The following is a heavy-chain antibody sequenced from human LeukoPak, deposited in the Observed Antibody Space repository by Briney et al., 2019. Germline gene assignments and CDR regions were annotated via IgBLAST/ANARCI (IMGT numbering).Heavy chain of an antibody. CDR3: AKTTYHLLDV. CDR2: MNNGPGAT. CDR1: GFSFSTSP. V-gene: IGHV3-23*01. J-gene: IGHJ6*02. Sequence: GGSLRLSCAASGFSFSTSPMSWVRQPPGKGLEWVSAMNNGPGATFYRDSVRGRFTISRDDSKSTLYLQMNSLRAEDTGTYYCAKTTYHLLDVLGQGTTVTVSS. D-gene: IGHD1-1*01.